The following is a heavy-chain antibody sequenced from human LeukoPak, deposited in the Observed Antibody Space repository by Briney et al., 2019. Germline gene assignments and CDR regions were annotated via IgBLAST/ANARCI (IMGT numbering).Heavy chain of an antibody. CDR3: ARASDPWLQLT. Sequence: PGGSLRLSCAACRFTFCNYWMICVRQAPGKGLEWVGNIKQDGSENLYADSVRARFSISRDNAQTSVYLQMNSLRAEDTAVYYCARASDPWLQLTWGQGAMASVCS. CDR1: RFTFCNYW. J-gene: IGHJ5*02. D-gene: IGHD5-24*01. V-gene: IGHV3-7*05. CDR2: IKQDGSEN.